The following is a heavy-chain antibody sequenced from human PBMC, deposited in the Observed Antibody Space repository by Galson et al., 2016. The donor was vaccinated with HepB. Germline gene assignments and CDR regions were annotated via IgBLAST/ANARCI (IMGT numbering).Heavy chain of an antibody. CDR3: ARGMTIFGVALAY. D-gene: IGHD3-3*02. CDR2: IIPIFGTA. V-gene: IGHV1-69*13. CDR1: GGTFSSYA. Sequence: SVKVSCKASGGTFSSYAINWVRQAPGQGPEWMGGIIPIFGTANYAQKFLGRVTLTADESTSTAYMELSSLGPEDPAVLCCARGMTIFGVALAYLGQGILVTVSS. J-gene: IGHJ4*02.